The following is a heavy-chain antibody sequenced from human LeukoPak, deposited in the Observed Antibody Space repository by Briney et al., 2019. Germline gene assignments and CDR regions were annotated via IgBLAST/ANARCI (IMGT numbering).Heavy chain of an antibody. V-gene: IGHV3-23*01. CDR2: TRGGGSGT. CDR3: AKDPGLDAFDI. D-gene: IGHD3-22*01. Sequence: PGGSLRLSCAASGFTFSSYAMSWVRQAPGKGLEWVSATRGGGSGTHYADSVKGRITISRDSSNNTLSLQMNSLRAEDTAVYFCAKDPGLDAFDIWGQGTMVTVSS. J-gene: IGHJ3*02. CDR1: GFTFSSYA.